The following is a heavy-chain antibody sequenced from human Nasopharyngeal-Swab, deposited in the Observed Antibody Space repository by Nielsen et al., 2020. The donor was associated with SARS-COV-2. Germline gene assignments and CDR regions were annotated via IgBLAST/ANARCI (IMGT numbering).Heavy chain of an antibody. Sequence: GESLKISCAASGFTFSSYAMSWVRQAPGKGLEWVSAISGSGGSTYYADSVKGRFTISRDNSKNTLYLQMNSLRAEDTAVYYCARDDDSGSYSDAFDIWGQGTMVTVSS. V-gene: IGHV3-23*01. CDR2: ISGSGGST. CDR1: GFTFSSYA. CDR3: ARDDDSGSYSDAFDI. D-gene: IGHD1-26*01. J-gene: IGHJ3*02.